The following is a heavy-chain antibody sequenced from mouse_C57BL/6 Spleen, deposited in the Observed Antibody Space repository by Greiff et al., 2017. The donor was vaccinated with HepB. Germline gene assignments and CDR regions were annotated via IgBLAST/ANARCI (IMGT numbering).Heavy chain of an antibody. CDR1: GYTFTDYS. CDR2: INPNNGGT. J-gene: IGHJ3*01. Sequence: EVQLQQSGPELVKPGASVKISCKASGYTFTDYSMDWVKQSHGKSLEWIGDINPNNGGTNYNEKFKGKATVTVDKSSSTAYMELRSLTSEDTADYYGARREGYSNRTSCLDYWGQGTPVTVSA. D-gene: IGHD2-5*01. V-gene: IGHV1-18*01. CDR3: ARREGYSNRTSCLDY.